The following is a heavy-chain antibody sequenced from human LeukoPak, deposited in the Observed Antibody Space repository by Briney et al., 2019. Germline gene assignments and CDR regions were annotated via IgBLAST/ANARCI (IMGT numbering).Heavy chain of an antibody. CDR2: IQQHGSET. J-gene: IGHJ3*02. CDR3: GRGTSAFDI. V-gene: IGHV3-7*03. D-gene: IGHD1-7*01. Sequence: LAGGPLRLSCEGSGFTFSNYWMSWVRQAPGKGLEWVANIQQHGSETYYGDSVKGRFTISRDNAKNSLYLQMNSLRAEDTAVYYCGRGTSAFDIWGQGTMVTVSS. CDR1: GFTFSNYW.